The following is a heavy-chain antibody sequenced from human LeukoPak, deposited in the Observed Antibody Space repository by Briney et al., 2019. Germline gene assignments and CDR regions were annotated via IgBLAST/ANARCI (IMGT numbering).Heavy chain of an antibody. J-gene: IGHJ5*02. CDR2: ISGSSSYI. D-gene: IGHD2-2*01. Sequence: GGSLRLSCAASGFTFSSYNMNWVRQAPGKGLEWVSSISGSSSYIYYADSVKGRFTISRDNAKNSLYLQMNSLRAEDTAVYYCAKGRLSLGYCSSTSCSSWFDPWGQGTLVTVSS. CDR1: GFTFSSYN. V-gene: IGHV3-21*04. CDR3: AKGRLSLGYCSSTSCSSWFDP.